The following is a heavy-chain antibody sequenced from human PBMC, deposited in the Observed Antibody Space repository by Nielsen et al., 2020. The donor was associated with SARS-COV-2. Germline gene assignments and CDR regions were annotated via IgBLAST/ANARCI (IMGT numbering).Heavy chain of an antibody. V-gene: IGHV3-21*01. CDR3: ARAAIVVVGYYYYMDV. J-gene: IGHJ6*03. CDR1: GFTFSSYS. CDR2: ISSSSSYI. D-gene: IGHD2-2*01. Sequence: GESLKISCAASGFTFSSYSMNWVRQAPGKGLEWVSSISSSSSYIYYADSVKGRFTISSDNAKNSLYLQMNSLRAEDTAVYYCARAAIVVVGYYYYMDVWGKGATVTVSS.